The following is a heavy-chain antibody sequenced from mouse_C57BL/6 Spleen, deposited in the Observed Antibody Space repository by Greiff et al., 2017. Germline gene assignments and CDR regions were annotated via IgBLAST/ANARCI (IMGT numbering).Heavy chain of an antibody. Sequence: QVQLQQSGAELVRPGASVTLSCKASGYTFTDYEMHWVKQTPVHGLEWIGAIDPETGGTAYNQKFKGKAILTADKSSSTAYMELRSLTSEDSAVYYCTSGGEGYPFAYWGQGTLVTVSA. CDR1: GYTFTDYE. CDR2: IDPETGGT. V-gene: IGHV1-15*01. CDR3: TSGGEGYPFAY. J-gene: IGHJ3*01. D-gene: IGHD2-3*01.